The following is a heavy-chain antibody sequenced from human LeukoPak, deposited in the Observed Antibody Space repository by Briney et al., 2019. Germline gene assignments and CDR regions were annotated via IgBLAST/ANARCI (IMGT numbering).Heavy chain of an antibody. CDR1: GGSISSSNW. D-gene: IGHD1-26*01. CDR2: IYHSGST. Sequence: SGTLSLTCAVSGGSISSSNWWSWIRQPPGKGLEWIGEIYHSGSTNYNPSLKSRVTISVGKSKTQFSLKLSSVTAADTAVYYCARDKSIVGATINWFDPWGQGTLVTVSS. CDR3: ARDKSIVGATINWFDP. V-gene: IGHV4-4*02. J-gene: IGHJ5*02.